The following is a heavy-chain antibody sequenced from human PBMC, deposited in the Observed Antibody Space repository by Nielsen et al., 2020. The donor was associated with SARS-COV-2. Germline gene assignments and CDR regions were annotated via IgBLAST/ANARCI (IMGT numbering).Heavy chain of an antibody. CDR2: IYSDVTT. J-gene: IGHJ3*02. D-gene: IGHD4-23*01. V-gene: IGHV3-66*04. CDR3: ARHYGGNSGPHCFDI. Sequence: ETLSLTCTLSGGSISAYYWSWVRQPPGKGLEWVSVIYSDVTTYDADSVRGRFTISRDSSKNTLYLQMNNLRAEDTAVYYCARHYGGNSGPHCFDIWGQGTMVTVSS. CDR1: GGSISAYY.